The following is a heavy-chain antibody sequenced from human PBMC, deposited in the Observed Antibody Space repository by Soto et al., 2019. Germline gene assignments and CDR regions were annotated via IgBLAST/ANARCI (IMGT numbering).Heavy chain of an antibody. CDR2: ISWNSGSI. D-gene: IGHD3-10*01. V-gene: IGHV3-9*01. Sequence: DVQLVESGGGLVQPGRSLRLSCAASGFTFDDYAMHWVRQAPGKGLEWVSGISWNSGSIGYADSVKGRFTISRDNAKNSLYLQMNSLRAEDTALYYCAKDIGGGFDYWGQGTLVTVSS. J-gene: IGHJ4*02. CDR1: GFTFDDYA. CDR3: AKDIGGGFDY.